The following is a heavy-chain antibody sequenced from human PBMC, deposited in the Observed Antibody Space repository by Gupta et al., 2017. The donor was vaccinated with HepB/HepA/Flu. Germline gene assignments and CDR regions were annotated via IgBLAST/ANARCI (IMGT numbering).Heavy chain of an antibody. J-gene: IGHJ4*02. CDR2: ITSSTSTL. CDR3: ATGSSEKQLGYYFDY. V-gene: IGHV3-48*02. CDR1: GLNLSSNR. D-gene: IGHD6-13*01. Sequence: EVQLVESGGGLVQQGGDLRLSWEDAGLNLSSNRRNWVRQAPGKGLEGVSHITSSTSTLYYADSLKCRFTISRDNANNSLYLQMNSLRDEDTAVYYCATGSSEKQLGYYFDYWGQGTLVTVSS.